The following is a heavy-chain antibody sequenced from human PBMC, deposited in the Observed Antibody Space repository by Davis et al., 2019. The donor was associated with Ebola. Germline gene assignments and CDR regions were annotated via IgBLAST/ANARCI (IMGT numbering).Heavy chain of an antibody. CDR1: GFTFSSYS. V-gene: IGHV3-48*01. CDR3: GTNKYYYYGMDV. CDR2: ISSSSSTI. J-gene: IGHJ6*02. Sequence: GGSLRLSCAASGFTFSSYSMNWVRQAPGKGLEWVSYISSSSSTIYYADSVKGRFTISRDNSKNTLYLQMNSLRAEDTAVYYCGTNKYYYYGMDVWGQGTTVTVSS. D-gene: IGHD1/OR15-1a*01.